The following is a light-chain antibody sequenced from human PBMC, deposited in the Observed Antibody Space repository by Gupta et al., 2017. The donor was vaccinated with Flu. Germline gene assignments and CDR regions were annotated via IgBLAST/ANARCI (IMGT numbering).Light chain of an antibody. V-gene: IGKV2-28*01. J-gene: IGKJ1*01. CDR3: RQVLQTPWT. CDR2: LGS. CDR1: QSLLHSNGYNY. Sequence: DIVMTQSPLSLPVTPGEPASISCRSSQSLLHSNGYNYLDWYLQKPGQSPQLLTYLGSKRASGVPDRLSGSGSGTDFTLKISRGEAEDVGVIYCRQVLQTPWTFGQGTKVEIK.